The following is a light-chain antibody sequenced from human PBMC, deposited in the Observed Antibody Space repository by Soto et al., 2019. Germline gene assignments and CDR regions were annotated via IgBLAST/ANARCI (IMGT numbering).Light chain of an antibody. CDR2: EVS. CDR1: SSDIGGYDY. CDR3: SSYTSSRTRV. J-gene: IGLJ3*02. Sequence: QSVLTQPASVSGSPGQSITISCTGTSSDIGGYDYVSWYQQHPGKAPQLIIYEVSNRPSGVSNRFSGSKSGNTASLSISGLQAEDEADFYCSSYTSSRTRVFGGGTKVTVL. V-gene: IGLV2-14*01.